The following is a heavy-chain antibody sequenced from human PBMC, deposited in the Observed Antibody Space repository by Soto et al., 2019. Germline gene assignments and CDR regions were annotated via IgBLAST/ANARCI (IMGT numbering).Heavy chain of an antibody. V-gene: IGHV1-2*02. CDR3: ARDPSPDFWSGYYDY. CDR1: GYTFKDYF. D-gene: IGHD3-3*01. CDR2: INPNNGGT. J-gene: IGHJ4*02. Sequence: HLVQSGAKVKQPGASVKVSCKASGYTFKDYFLHWVRQAPGQGLEWMGWINPNNGGTDYAQKFQGRVTMTRDTSISTAYMEVSGLRSGDTAVYYCARDPSPDFWSGYYDYWGQGTLITVSS.